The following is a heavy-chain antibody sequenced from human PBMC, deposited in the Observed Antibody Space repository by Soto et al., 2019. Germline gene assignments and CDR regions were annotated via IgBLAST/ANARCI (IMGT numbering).Heavy chain of an antibody. D-gene: IGHD3-22*01. CDR1: GYNFTTYW. CDR3: ARLGGSGYLPIQH. CDR2: IYPGDSDT. V-gene: IGHV5-51*01. Sequence: GESLKISCKASGYNFTTYWIGWVRQMPGKGLEWMGIIYPGDSDTRYSPSFQGQVTISAATSISTAYLQWSSLKASETAMYYCARLGGSGYLPIQHRGLGTLVTVSS. J-gene: IGHJ1*01.